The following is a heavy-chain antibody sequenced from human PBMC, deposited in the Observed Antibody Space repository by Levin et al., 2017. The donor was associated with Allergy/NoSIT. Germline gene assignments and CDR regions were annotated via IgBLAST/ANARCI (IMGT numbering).Heavy chain of an antibody. Sequence: PGGSLRLSCAASGFTFSDHYMDWVRQAPGKGLEWVGRARNRANSYTTEYAASVKGRFSLSRDDSENSLYLQMNSLKTEDTAAYYCVRGAGSSSPGYYYGLDVWGQGTTVTVSS. CDR1: GFTFSDHY. J-gene: IGHJ6*02. V-gene: IGHV3-72*01. D-gene: IGHD6-6*01. CDR3: VRGAGSSSPGYYYGLDV. CDR2: ARNRANSYTT.